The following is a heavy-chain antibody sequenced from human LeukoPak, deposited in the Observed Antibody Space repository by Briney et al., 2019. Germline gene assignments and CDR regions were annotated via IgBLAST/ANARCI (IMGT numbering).Heavy chain of an antibody. CDR1: DDSINKNTYY. J-gene: IGHJ1*01. CDR2: VYYSGST. V-gene: IGHV4-39*07. Sequence: PSETLSLTCTVTDDSINKNTYYWGWIRQSPGKGLEWIGSVYYSGSTYYNPSVRGRVTISVDTSRNQFSLRLTSVTAADTALYYCARGTHYYASGTSYSVGVEYFQLWGQGTLVTVSS. D-gene: IGHD3-10*01. CDR3: ARGTHYYASGTSYSVGVEYFQL.